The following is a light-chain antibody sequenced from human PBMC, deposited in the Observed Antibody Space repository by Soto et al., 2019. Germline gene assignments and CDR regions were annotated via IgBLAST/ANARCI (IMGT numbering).Light chain of an antibody. CDR3: SSYTKNSPYV. V-gene: IGLV2-14*01. Sequence: QSALTQPASVSGSPGQSITISCTGTSRDVGGYDYVSWYQHHPGKAPKLMIYDVSNRPSGVSSRFYGSKSDNTASLTIYGLHDEDEAYYYCSSYTKNSPYVFGTRTKLTVL. J-gene: IGLJ1*01. CDR2: DVS. CDR1: SRDVGGYDY.